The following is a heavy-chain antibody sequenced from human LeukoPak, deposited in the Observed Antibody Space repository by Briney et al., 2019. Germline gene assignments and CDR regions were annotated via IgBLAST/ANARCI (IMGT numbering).Heavy chain of an antibody. CDR1: GGSISSYY. Sequence: PSETLSLTCTVSGGSISSYYWSWIRQPPGKGLEWIGYIYYSGSTNYNPSLKSRVTISVDTSKNQFSLKLSSVTAADTAVYYCARRNSGSYYDNNWFDPWGQGTLVTVSS. D-gene: IGHD1-26*01. V-gene: IGHV4-59*01. CDR2: IYYSGST. J-gene: IGHJ5*02. CDR3: ARRNSGSYYDNNWFDP.